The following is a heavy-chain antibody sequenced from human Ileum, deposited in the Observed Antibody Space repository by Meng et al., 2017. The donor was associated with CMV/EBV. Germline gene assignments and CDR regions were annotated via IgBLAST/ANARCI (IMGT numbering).Heavy chain of an antibody. V-gene: IGHV3-30*18. J-gene: IGHJ4*02. CDR3: AKDLRDHRQMSYCTYSRCFYLEH. Sequence: YGIHWVRQAPGKGLEWVAFISHDGSDTFYADSVKGRFTISRDNPKNTLYLNMDNLRADDTAIYYCAKDLRDHRQMSYCTYSRCFYLEHWGQGTLVPSPQ. CDR2: ISHDGSDT. D-gene: IGHD6-13*01. CDR1: YG.